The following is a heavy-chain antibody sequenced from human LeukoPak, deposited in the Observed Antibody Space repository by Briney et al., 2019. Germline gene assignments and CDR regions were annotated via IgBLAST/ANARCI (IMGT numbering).Heavy chain of an antibody. CDR2: INTNTGNP. Sequence: GASGKGSCRASGYTFTSYAMSWVRQAPGQGLEYMGWINTNTGNPTYAQGFTGRFVFSLDTSVSTAYLQISGLKAEDTAVYYCASIGSLFDYWGQGTLVTVSS. CDR1: GYTFTSYA. V-gene: IGHV7-4-1*02. J-gene: IGHJ4*02. CDR3: ASIGSLFDY. D-gene: IGHD1-26*01.